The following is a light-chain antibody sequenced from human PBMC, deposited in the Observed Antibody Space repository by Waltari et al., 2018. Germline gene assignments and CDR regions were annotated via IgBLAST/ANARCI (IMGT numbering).Light chain of an antibody. Sequence: LTQSPGTLSLSPGERATLSCRASQSIGTYLVWYQQKPGQAPRLLMYAASRRATGIPDRFSGSGSVTDFSLTISRLEPEDFAVYFCQNHERLPATFGQGTKVEIK. J-gene: IGKJ1*01. CDR2: AAS. CDR3: QNHERLPAT. CDR1: QSIGTY. V-gene: IGKV3-20*01.